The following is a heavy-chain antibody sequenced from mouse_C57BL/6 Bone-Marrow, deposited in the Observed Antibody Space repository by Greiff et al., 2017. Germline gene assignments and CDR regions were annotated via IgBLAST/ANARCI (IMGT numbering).Heavy chain of an antibody. J-gene: IGHJ3*01. CDR3: ARLVYSNYGAY. V-gene: IGHV1-61*01. Sequence: QVQLQQPGAELVRPGSSVKLSCTASGYTFTSYWMDWVKQRPGQGLEWIGNIYPADSATHYTQKFKDKATFTVDKSSSTAYMQRSSRTSEDSAVYYCARLVYSNYGAYWGQGTLVTVAA. CDR2: IYPADSAT. D-gene: IGHD2-5*01. CDR1: GYTFTSYW.